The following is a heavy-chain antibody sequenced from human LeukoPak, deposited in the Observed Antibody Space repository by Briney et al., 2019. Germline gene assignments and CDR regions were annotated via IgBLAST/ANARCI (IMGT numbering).Heavy chain of an antibody. CDR1: GGTFSSYT. J-gene: IGHJ4*02. CDR3: ASGVGHYDSSGYYYSPIEC. D-gene: IGHD3-22*01. V-gene: IGHV1-69*02. Sequence: ASVKVSCKASGGTFSSYTISWVRQAPGQGLEWMGRIIPILGIANYAQKFQGRVTITADKSTSTAYMELSSLRSEDTAVYYCASGVGHYDSSGYYYSPIECWGQGTLVTVSS. CDR2: IIPILGIA.